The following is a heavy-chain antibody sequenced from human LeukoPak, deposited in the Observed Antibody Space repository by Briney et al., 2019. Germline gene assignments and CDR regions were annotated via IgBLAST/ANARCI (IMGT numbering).Heavy chain of an antibody. CDR2: IYHSGST. CDR3: ARYCSGGSCWYYFDY. Sequence: GSLRLSCAASGFTFSNAWMSWVRQAPGKGLEWIGSIYHSGSTYYNPSLKSRVTISVDTSKNQFSLKLSSVTAADTAVYYCARYCSGGSCWYYFDYWGQETLVTVSS. CDR1: GFTFSNAW. J-gene: IGHJ4*02. D-gene: IGHD2-15*01. V-gene: IGHV4-38-2*01.